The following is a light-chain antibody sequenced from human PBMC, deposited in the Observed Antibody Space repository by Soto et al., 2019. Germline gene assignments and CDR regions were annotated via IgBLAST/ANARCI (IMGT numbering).Light chain of an antibody. CDR3: QSYDSSLSGSV. V-gene: IGLV1-40*01. Sequence: QSVLTQPPSVSGAPGQRVTISCTGSSSNIGAGYDVHWYQQLPGTAPKLLIYGNSNRPSGVPDRFSGSKSGTSASLAITGLQAEDEADYYCQSYDSSLSGSVFGGGTKLPV. CDR1: SSNIGAGYD. J-gene: IGLJ2*01. CDR2: GNS.